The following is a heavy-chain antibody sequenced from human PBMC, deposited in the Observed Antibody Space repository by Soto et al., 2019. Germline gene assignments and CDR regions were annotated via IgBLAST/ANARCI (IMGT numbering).Heavy chain of an antibody. Sequence: PSETLSLTCAVSGGSISSGGYSWSWIRQPPGKGLEWIGYMYHSGSTYYNPSLKSRVTISIDTSKNQFSLKLNSVTAADTAVYYCARDGSERPATYWGQGILVTV. CDR3: ARDGSERPATY. D-gene: IGHD3-10*01. V-gene: IGHV4-30-2*01. CDR1: GGSISSGGYS. J-gene: IGHJ4*02. CDR2: MYHSGST.